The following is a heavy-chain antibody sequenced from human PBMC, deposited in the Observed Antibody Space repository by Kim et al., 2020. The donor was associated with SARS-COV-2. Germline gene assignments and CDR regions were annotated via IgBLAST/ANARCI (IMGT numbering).Heavy chain of an antibody. D-gene: IGHD3-10*01. J-gene: IGHJ6*02. Sequence: SVKVSCKASGGTFSSYAISWVRQAPGQGLEWMGGIIPIFGTANYAQKFQGRVTINADESTSTAYMELSSLRSEDTAVYYCARVPVPTALYYYGMDVWGQGTTVTVSS. CDR2: IIPIFGTA. V-gene: IGHV1-69*13. CDR3: ARVPVPTALYYYGMDV. CDR1: GGTFSSYA.